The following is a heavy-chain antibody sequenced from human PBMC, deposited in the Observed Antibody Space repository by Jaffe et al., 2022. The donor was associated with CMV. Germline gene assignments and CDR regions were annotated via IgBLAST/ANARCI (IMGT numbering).Heavy chain of an antibody. CDR2: IKSDGTGT. J-gene: IGHJ4*02. D-gene: IGHD3-22*01. CDR3: ASTGISMIHY. CDR1: GFIFSSYW. Sequence: EVQLVESGGGLVQPGGSLRLSCAASGFIFSSYWMHWVRQAPGKGLVWVSRIKSDGTGTDYADSVKGRFTISRDNAKNTLYLQMNSLRAEDSAVYYCASTGISMIHYWGRGTLVTVSS. V-gene: IGHV3-74*01.